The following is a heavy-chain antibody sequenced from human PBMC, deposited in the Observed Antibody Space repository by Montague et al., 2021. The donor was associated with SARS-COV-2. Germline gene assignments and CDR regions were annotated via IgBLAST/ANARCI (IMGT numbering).Heavy chain of an antibody. J-gene: IGHJ4*02. CDR1: GFTFSSYE. D-gene: IGHD2-2*01. Sequence: SLRLSCAASGFTFSSYEMNWVRQAPGKGLEWVSYISSSGSTIYYADSVKGRFTISRDSAKNSLYLQMNSLRAEDTAVYYCARRGYCSGTSCWALDYWGQGTLVTVSS. CDR2: ISSSGSTI. V-gene: IGHV3-48*03. CDR3: ARRGYCSGTSCWALDY.